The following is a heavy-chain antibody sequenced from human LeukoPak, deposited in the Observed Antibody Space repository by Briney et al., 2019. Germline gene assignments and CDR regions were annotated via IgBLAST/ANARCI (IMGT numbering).Heavy chain of an antibody. Sequence: SETLSLTCTVSGGSISSGSYYWSWIRQPAGKGLEWIGRIYTSGSTNYNPSLKSRVTISVDTSKNQFSLKLSSVTAADTAVYYCARGRREYPGWFDPWGQGTLVTVSS. D-gene: IGHD2-2*01. V-gene: IGHV4-61*02. CDR2: IYTSGST. CDR1: GGSISSGSYY. CDR3: ARGRREYPGWFDP. J-gene: IGHJ5*02.